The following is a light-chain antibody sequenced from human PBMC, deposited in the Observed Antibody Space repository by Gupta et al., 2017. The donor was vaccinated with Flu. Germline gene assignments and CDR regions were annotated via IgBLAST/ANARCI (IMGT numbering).Light chain of an antibody. Sequence: QSVLTQPPSASGTPGKRVTVSCSGSTSNIGSNFVFWYQQLPRAAPKLLIYRNDQRPSGVPDRFSGSRSGTSSSLAISGLRSEDEANYYCATWDDSLSEWVFGGGTKVTVL. CDR1: TSNIGSNF. J-gene: IGLJ3*02. CDR3: ATWDDSLSEWV. CDR2: RND. V-gene: IGLV1-47*01.